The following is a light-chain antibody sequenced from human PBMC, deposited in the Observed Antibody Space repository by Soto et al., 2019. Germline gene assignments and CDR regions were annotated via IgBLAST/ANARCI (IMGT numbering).Light chain of an antibody. J-gene: IGLJ1*01. CDR3: SSYAGSSNV. V-gene: IGLV2-8*01. Sequence: QSALTQPPSASGAPGQSFAISCTGTSSDVGGYNYVSWYQQHPGKAPKLMIYEVNKRPSGAPDRFSGSKSGNTASLTVSGLQAEDEADYYCSSYAGSSNVFGTGTKVTVL. CDR1: SSDVGGYNY. CDR2: EVN.